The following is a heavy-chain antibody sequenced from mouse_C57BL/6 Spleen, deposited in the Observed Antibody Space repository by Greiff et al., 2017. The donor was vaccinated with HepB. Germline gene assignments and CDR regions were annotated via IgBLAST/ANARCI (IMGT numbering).Heavy chain of an antibody. CDR1: GFTFSDYY. J-gene: IGHJ4*01. D-gene: IGHD3-3*01. Sequence: EVKLMESEGGLVQPGSSMKLSCKASGFTFSDYYMAWVRQVPEKGLEWVANINYDGSSTYYLDSLKSRFIISRDNAKNILYLQMSSLKSEDTATYYCARGGDGAMDYWGQGTSVTVSS. V-gene: IGHV5-16*01. CDR2: INYDGSST. CDR3: ARGGDGAMDY.